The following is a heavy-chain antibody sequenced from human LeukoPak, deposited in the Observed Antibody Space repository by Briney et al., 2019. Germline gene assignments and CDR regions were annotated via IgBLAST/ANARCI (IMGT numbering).Heavy chain of an antibody. CDR1: GGSISSGDYY. CDR2: IYYSGST. Sequence: SQILSLTCTVSGGSISSGDYYWSWIRQHPGKGLEWIGYIYYSGSTYYNPSLKSRVTISVDTSKNQFSLKLSSVTAADTAVYYCARDRGWGQQRYYYYYYGMDVWGQGTTVTVSS. V-gene: IGHV4-31*03. J-gene: IGHJ6*02. D-gene: IGHD6-13*01. CDR3: ARDRGWGQQRYYYYYYGMDV.